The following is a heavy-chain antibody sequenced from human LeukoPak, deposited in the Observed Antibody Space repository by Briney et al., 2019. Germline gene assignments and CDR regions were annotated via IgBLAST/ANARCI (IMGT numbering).Heavy chain of an antibody. Sequence: SETLSLTCTVSGGSISSYYWSWIRQPPGKGLEWIGYIYYSGSTNYNPSLKSRVTISVDTSKNLFSLKLSSVTAADTAVYYCARDNTIFGVARYIDYGGQGTLVTVSS. J-gene: IGHJ4*02. D-gene: IGHD3-3*01. CDR2: IYYSGST. CDR1: GGSISSYY. CDR3: ARDNTIFGVARYIDY. V-gene: IGHV4-59*01.